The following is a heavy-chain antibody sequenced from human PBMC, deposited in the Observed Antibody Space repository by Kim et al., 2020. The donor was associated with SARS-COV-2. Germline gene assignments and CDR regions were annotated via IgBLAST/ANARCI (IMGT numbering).Heavy chain of an antibody. J-gene: IGHJ3*02. CDR3: ARDAIVVVPLAFDI. D-gene: IGHD3-22*01. CDR2: ISSSGSTI. V-gene: IGHV3-48*03. CDR1: GFTFSSYE. Sequence: GGCLRLSCAASGFTFSSYEMNWVRQAPGKGLEWVSYISSSGSTIYYADSVKGRFTISRDNAKNSLYLQMNSLRAEDTAVYYCARDAIVVVPLAFDIWGQGTMVTVSS.